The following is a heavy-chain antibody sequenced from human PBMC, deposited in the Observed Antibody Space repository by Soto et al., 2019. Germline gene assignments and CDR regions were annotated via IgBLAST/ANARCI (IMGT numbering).Heavy chain of an antibody. J-gene: IGHJ6*02. CDR2: ISGDGRII. V-gene: IGHV3-11*01. CDR1: GFTFSDHY. CDR3: ARTHYYGLEV. Sequence: PGGSLRLSCAASGFTFSDHYMSWIRQAPGKGLEWLSYISGDGRIIFYADSLKGRFTVSRDNAKNSLYLEMNSLRAEDTAVYYCARTHYYGLEVWGQGTTVTVSS.